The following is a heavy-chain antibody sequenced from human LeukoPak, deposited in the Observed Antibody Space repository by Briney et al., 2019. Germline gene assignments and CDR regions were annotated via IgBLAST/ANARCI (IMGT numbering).Heavy chain of an antibody. CDR3: TRGAVRYYMDV. V-gene: IGHV1-46*01. Sequence: ASVKVSCKASGYTFTSYYMHWVRQAPGQGLEWVRIVNPSGDSSSYAQKVQGRVTVTRDMSTSTVYMELSSLRSEDTAVYYCTRGAVRYYMDVWGKETTVTVPS. CDR1: GYTFTSYY. J-gene: IGHJ6*03. CDR2: VNPSGDSS. D-gene: IGHD4-17*01.